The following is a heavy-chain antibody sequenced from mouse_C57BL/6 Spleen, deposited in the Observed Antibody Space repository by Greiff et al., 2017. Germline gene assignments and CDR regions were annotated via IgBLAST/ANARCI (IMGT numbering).Heavy chain of an antibody. D-gene: IGHD1-1*01. CDR1: GYTFTSYW. Sequence: QVQLQQPGAELVKPGASVKLSCKASGYTFTSYWMHWVKQRPGRGLEWIGRIDPNSGGTKYNEKFKSKATLTVDKPASTAYRQISSLTSEDSAVYYSARITTVVDWYFDVWGTGTTVTFSS. CDR2: IDPNSGGT. J-gene: IGHJ1*03. V-gene: IGHV1-72*01. CDR3: ARITTVVDWYFDV.